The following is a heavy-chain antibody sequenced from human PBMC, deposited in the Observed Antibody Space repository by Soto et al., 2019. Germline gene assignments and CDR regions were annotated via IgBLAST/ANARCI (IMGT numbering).Heavy chain of an antibody. J-gene: IGHJ6*02. CDR2: IWSDGSYK. Sequence: VRLVESGGGVVQPGRSLRLSCVASDFTFSSFGMHWVRQGPGKGLEWVAVIWSDGSYKYYADSVKGRFTISRDNSKNTLYLQMNSLRADDTAVYFCARASNRYYGYDTDVGMDVWGQGTTVTVSS. D-gene: IGHD5-12*01. CDR3: ARASNRYYGYDTDVGMDV. CDR1: DFTFSSFG. V-gene: IGHV3-33*01.